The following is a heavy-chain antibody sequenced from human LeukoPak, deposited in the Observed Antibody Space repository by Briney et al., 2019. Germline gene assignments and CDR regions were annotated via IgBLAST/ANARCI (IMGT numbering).Heavy chain of an antibody. J-gene: IGHJ4*02. Sequence: GGSLRLSCAVSGFSVSSNYVSWVRQAPGKGLEWVSVIYSTGTTFYADSVKGRFTTSRDNSKNTVNLQMNSLRPEDTAVYYCARDPLSHCGGDCYSLWGQGTLVTVSS. CDR1: GFSVSSNY. V-gene: IGHV3-53*05. CDR3: ARDPLSHCGGDCYSL. D-gene: IGHD2-21*02. CDR2: IYSTGTT.